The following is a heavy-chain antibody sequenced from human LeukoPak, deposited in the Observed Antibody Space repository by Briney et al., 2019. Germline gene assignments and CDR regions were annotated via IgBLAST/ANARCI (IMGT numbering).Heavy chain of an antibody. CDR3: VRLRRNSDTSGFYYYYDF. CDR1: GFSFSDYD. J-gene: IGHJ4*02. V-gene: IGHV3-21*01. Sequence: GGSLRLSCSASGFSFSDYDMNWVRQAPGKGLEWVSAISVRSNYIYYADSVRGRFRISRDDARDSLYLQMNSLRAEDTAVYYCVRLRRNSDTSGFYYYYDFWGQGTLVTVSS. D-gene: IGHD3-22*01. CDR2: ISVRSNYI.